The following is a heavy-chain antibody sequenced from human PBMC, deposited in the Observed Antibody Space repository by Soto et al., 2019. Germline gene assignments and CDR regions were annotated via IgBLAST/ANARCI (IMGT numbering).Heavy chain of an antibody. CDR2: IYYSGST. V-gene: IGHV4-39*01. Sequence: PSETLSLTCTVSGGSISSSSYYWGWIRQPPGKGLEWIGSIYYSGSTYYNPSLKSRVTISVDTSKNQFSLKLSSVTAADTAVYYCARQLDYSNYGYYFDYWGQGTLVTVSS. CDR1: GGSISSSSYY. J-gene: IGHJ4*02. D-gene: IGHD4-4*01. CDR3: ARQLDYSNYGYYFDY.